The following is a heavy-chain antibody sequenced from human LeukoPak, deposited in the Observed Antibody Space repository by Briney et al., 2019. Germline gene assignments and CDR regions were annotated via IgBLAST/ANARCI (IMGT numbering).Heavy chain of an antibody. CDR2: INPNSGGT. D-gene: IGHD5-12*01. CDR1: GYTFTGYY. CDR3: ATLSGYAYYFDY. Sequence: ASVKVSCKASGYTFTGYYMHWVRQAPGQGLEWMGWINPNSGGTNYAQKFQGRVTMTRDTSISTAYMELSSLRSEDTAVYYCATLSGYAYYFDYWGQGTLVTVSS. V-gene: IGHV1-2*02. J-gene: IGHJ4*02.